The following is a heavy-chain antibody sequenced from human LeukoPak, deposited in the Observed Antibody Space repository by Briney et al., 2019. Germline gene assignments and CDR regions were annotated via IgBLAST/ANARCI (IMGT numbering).Heavy chain of an antibody. CDR1: GFTFSNYW. CDR3: ARGQLVFDY. V-gene: IGHV3-7*01. D-gene: IGHD3-10*01. Sequence: PGGSLRLSCVVSGFTFSNYWMTWVRQAPGKGLEWVANIAQDGSEKYYVDFVKGRIVISRDNAKNSLYLQMNSLRAEDTAVYYCARGQLVFDYWGQGTLVTVSS. J-gene: IGHJ4*02. CDR2: IAQDGSEK.